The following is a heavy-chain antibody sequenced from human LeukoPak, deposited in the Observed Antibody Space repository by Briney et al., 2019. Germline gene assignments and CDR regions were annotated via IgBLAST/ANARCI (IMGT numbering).Heavy chain of an antibody. J-gene: IGHJ2*01. CDR1: GFTFSSYA. CDR2: ISGSGGST. CDR3: AKPYYYDSSGYGVSYWYFDL. Sequence: GGSLRLSCAASGFTFSSYAMSWVRQAPGKGLEWVSAISGSGGSTYYADSVKGRFTISRGNSKNTLYLQMNSLRAEDTAVYYCAKPYYYDSSGYGVSYWYFDLWGRGTLVTVSS. D-gene: IGHD3-22*01. V-gene: IGHV3-23*01.